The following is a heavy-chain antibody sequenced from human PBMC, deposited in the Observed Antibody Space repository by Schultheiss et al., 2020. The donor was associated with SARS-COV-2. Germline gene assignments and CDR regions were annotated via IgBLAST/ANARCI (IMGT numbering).Heavy chain of an antibody. V-gene: IGHV4-39*01. CDR1: GGYITTSSYY. CDR2: IYYSGST. Sequence: SETLSLTCTVSGGYITTSSYYWGWIRQPPGKGLEWIGSIYYSGSTYYNPSLKSRVTISVDTSKNQFSLKLSSVTAADTAVYYCAGLDVRYTSMDVWGQGTTVTVSS. CDR3: AGLDVRYTSMDV. J-gene: IGHJ6*02. D-gene: IGHD5-18*01.